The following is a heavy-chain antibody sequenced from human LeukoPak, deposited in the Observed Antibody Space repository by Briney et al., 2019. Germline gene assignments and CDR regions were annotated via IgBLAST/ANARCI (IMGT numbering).Heavy chain of an antibody. CDR3: ARLEWQVYRYFDY. V-gene: IGHV4-39*07. CDR2: IYYSGST. CDR1: GGSISSSSYY. Sequence: SETLSLTCTVSGGSISSSSYYRGWIRQPPGKGLEWIGSIYYSGSTYYNPSLKSRVTISVDTSKNQFSLKLSSVTAADTAVYYCARLEWQVYRYFDYWGQGTLVTVSS. D-gene: IGHD1-1*01. J-gene: IGHJ4*02.